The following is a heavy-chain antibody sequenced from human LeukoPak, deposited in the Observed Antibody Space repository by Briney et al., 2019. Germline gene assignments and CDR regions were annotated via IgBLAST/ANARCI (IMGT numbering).Heavy chain of an antibody. CDR3: ARVPPTVTASCWYFDL. D-gene: IGHD4-17*01. CDR2: IYYSGST. J-gene: IGHJ2*01. CDR1: GGSISSYY. V-gene: IGHV4-59*12. Sequence: SETLSLTCTVSGGSISSYYWSWIRQPPGKGLEWVGYIYYSGSTNYNPSLKSRVTISVDTSKNQFSLKLSSVTAADTAVFYCARVPPTVTASCWYFDLWGRGTLVTVSS.